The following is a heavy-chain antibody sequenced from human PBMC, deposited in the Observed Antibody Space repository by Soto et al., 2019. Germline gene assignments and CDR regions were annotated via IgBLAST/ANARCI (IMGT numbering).Heavy chain of an antibody. CDR2: IYYSGST. Sequence: TSETLSLTCTVSGGSISSGGYYWSWIRQHPGKGLEWIGYIYYSGSTYYNPSLKSRVTISVDTSKNQFSLKLSSVTAADTAVYYCARSITIFGTQYYYYGMDVWGQGTTVTVS. CDR3: ARSITIFGTQYYYYGMDV. D-gene: IGHD3-3*01. CDR1: GGSISSGGYY. V-gene: IGHV4-31*03. J-gene: IGHJ6*02.